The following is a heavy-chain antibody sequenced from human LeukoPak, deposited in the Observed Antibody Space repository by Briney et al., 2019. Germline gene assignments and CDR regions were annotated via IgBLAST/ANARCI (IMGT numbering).Heavy chain of an antibody. Sequence: SETLSLTCTVSGGSISSYYWSWIRQPPGKGLEWIGNIYDIGSTNYNPSLKSRVTISADTSKSQFSLRLSSVTAADTAVYYCASEQWGLVDHWGQGTLVTVSS. D-gene: IGHD1-26*01. V-gene: IGHV4-59*01. J-gene: IGHJ5*02. CDR2: IYDIGST. CDR1: GGSISSYY. CDR3: ASEQWGLVDH.